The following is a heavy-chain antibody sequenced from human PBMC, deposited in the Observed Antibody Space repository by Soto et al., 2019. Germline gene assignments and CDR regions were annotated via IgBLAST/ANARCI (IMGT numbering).Heavy chain of an antibody. CDR1: GFTFSSYG. CDR3: AKDLGLRPGYYCYGMDV. J-gene: IGHJ6*02. V-gene: IGHV3-30*18. D-gene: IGHD1-7*01. CDR2: ISYDGSNK. Sequence: QVQLVESGGGVVQPGRSLRLSCAASGFTFSSYGMHWVRQAPGKGLEWVAVISYDGSNKYYADSVKGRFTISRDNSKNTLYLQMNSLRAEDTAVYYCAKDLGLRPGYYCYGMDVWGQWTTVTVSS.